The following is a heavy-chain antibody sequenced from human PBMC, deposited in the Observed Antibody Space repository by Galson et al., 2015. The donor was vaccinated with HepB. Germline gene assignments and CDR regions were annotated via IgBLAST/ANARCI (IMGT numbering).Heavy chain of an antibody. V-gene: IGHV3-7*03. J-gene: IGHJ3*02. D-gene: IGHD6-13*01. Sequence: SLRLSCAASGFTFSSYWMSWVRQAPGKGLEWVANIKQDGSEKYYVDSVKGRFTISRDNAKNSLYLQMNSLRAEDTAVYYCARTYSSSWFYAFDIWGQGTMVTVSS. CDR2: IKQDGSEK. CDR1: GFTFSSYW. CDR3: ARTYSSSWFYAFDI.